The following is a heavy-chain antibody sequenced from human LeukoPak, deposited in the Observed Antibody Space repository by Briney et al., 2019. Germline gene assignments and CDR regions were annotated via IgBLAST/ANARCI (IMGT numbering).Heavy chain of an antibody. D-gene: IGHD2-21*02. CDR2: IIPIFGTA. V-gene: IGHV1-69*13. CDR3: ARVGVTHNYYYYMDV. J-gene: IGHJ6*03. Sequence: ASVKVSCKASGGTFSSYAISWVRQAPGQGLEWMGGIIPIFGTANYAQKFQGRVTITADESTSTAYMELSSLRSEDTAVYYCARVGVTHNYYYYMDVWGKETAVTVSS. CDR1: GGTFSSYA.